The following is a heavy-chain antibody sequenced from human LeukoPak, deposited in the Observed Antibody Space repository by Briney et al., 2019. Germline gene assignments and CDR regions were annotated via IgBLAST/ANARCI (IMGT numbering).Heavy chain of an antibody. J-gene: IGHJ4*02. Sequence: SETLSLTCAVYGGSFSGYYWSWIRQPPGKGLEWIGEINHSGSTNYNPSLKSRVTISVDTSKNQFSLKLSSVTAADTAVYYCAGDVGWNYPLAWGQGTLVTVSS. CDR2: INHSGST. D-gene: IGHD1-7*01. CDR1: GGSFSGYY. CDR3: AGDVGWNYPLA. V-gene: IGHV4-34*01.